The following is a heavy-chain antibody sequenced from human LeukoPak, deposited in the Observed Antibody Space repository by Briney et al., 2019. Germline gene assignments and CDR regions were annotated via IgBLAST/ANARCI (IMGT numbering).Heavy chain of an antibody. D-gene: IGHD5-24*01. CDR3: ARARRPKWERDGYTSKESAFDI. Sequence: GGSLRLSCAASGFTFSSHWMSWVRQAPGKGLEWVANIKQDGSEKYYVDSVKGRFTISRDNAKNSLSLQMNSLRAEDTAVYYCARARRPKWERDGYTSKESAFDIWGQGTMVTVS. CDR2: IKQDGSEK. V-gene: IGHV3-7*01. J-gene: IGHJ3*02. CDR1: GFTFSSHW.